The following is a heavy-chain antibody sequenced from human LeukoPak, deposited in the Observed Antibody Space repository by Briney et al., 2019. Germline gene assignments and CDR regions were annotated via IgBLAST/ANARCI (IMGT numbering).Heavy chain of an antibody. J-gene: IGHJ4*02. D-gene: IGHD3-10*01. CDR2: IYSGGST. CDR3: AREPGGLFMRGDY. CDR1: GFTFSSYA. V-gene: IGHV3-66*01. Sequence: GGSLRLSCAASGFTFSSYAMSWVRQAPGKGLEWVSVIYSGGSTYYADSVKGRFTISRDNSKNTLYLQMNSLRAEDAAWYYCAREPGGLFMRGDYWGQGTLVTVSS.